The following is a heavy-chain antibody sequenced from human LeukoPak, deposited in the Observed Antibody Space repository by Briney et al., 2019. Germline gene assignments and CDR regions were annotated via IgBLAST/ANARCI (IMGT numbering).Heavy chain of an antibody. Sequence: PGGSLRLSCAASGFTFSSYSMNWVRQAPGKGLEWVSSISSSSSYIYYADSVKGRFTISRDNAKNSLYLQMNSLRAEDTAVYYCARARGVNCSGGSCLIGDYYYYYYMDVWDKGTTVTVSS. D-gene: IGHD2-15*01. CDR1: GFTFSSYS. CDR2: ISSSSSYI. J-gene: IGHJ6*03. CDR3: ARARGVNCSGGSCLIGDYYYYYYMDV. V-gene: IGHV3-21*01.